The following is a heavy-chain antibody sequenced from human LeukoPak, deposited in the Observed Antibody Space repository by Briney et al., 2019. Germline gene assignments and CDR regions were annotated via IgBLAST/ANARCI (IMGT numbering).Heavy chain of an antibody. D-gene: IGHD7-27*01. V-gene: IGHV3-48*04. Sequence: QPGGSLRLSCTASGFTFSSYSMNWVRQAPGKGLEWVSYISNRNSIIYYADSVKGRFTISRDNAKNSLYLQMNSLRAEDTAVYYCARGQLTGDDELFDYWGQGTLVTVSS. J-gene: IGHJ4*02. CDR1: GFTFSSYS. CDR3: ARGQLTGDDELFDY. CDR2: ISNRNSII.